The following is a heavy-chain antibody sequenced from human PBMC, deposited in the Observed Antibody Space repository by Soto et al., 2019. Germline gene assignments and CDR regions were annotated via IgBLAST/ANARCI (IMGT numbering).Heavy chain of an antibody. V-gene: IGHV3-21*01. Sequence: EVRLVESGGGLVRPGGSLRLSCAASDSTFSTYSLNWVRQAPGKGLEWVASISSTSSYIYYSASLKGRTTISRDNAENSVYLQLNSLRAEDTAVYYCARGTLPTIGRDCPFDIWGQGTVVTVSS. J-gene: IGHJ3*02. D-gene: IGHD1-26*01. CDR1: DSTFSTYS. CDR3: ARGTLPTIGRDCPFDI. CDR2: ISSTSSYI.